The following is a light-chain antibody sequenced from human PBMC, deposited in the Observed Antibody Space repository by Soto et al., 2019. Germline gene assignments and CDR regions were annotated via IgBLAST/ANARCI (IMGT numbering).Light chain of an antibody. CDR3: QQYNGYSYT. CDR2: KAS. V-gene: IGKV1-5*03. Sequence: DIPMTQSPSTLSASVGDRVTITCRASQSIGSWLAWYQQKPGKAPNLLIYKASSLQSGVPSRFSGSGSGTEFPLTISSLQPDDFATYYCQQYNGYSYTFGQGTKLEIK. J-gene: IGKJ2*01. CDR1: QSIGSW.